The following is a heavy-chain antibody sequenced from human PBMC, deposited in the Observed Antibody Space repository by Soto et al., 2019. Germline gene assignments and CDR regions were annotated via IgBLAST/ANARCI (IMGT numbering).Heavy chain of an antibody. Sequence: SETLSLTCTVSGGSISSYYWSWIRQPPGKGLEWIGYIYYSGSTNYNPSLKSRVTISVDTSKNQFSLKLSSVTAADTAVYYCERIGRTNGTPLDYWGQGTLVTVSS. D-gene: IGHD2-8*01. CDR2: IYYSGST. CDR1: GGSISSYY. V-gene: IGHV4-59*01. CDR3: ERIGRTNGTPLDY. J-gene: IGHJ4*02.